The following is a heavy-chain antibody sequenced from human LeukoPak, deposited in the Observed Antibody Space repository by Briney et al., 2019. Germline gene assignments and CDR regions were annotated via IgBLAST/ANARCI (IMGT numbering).Heavy chain of an antibody. CDR2: ISAYNGNT. V-gene: IGHV1-18*01. Sequence: GSVKVSCKASGYTFTSYGISWVRQAPGQGLEWMGWISAYNGNTNYAQKLQGRVTMTTDTSTSTAYMELRSLRSDDTAVYYCARDPTIVVVPAARDGWFDLWGQGTLVTVSS. J-gene: IGHJ5*02. CDR3: ARDPTIVVVPAARDGWFDL. D-gene: IGHD2-2*01. CDR1: GYTFTSYG.